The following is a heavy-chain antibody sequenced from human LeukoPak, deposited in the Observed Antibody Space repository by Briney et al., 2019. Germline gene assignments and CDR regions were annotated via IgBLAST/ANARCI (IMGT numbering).Heavy chain of an antibody. CDR3: ARGPGIVVVPAAISGMDV. CDR1: GGSSSGYY. D-gene: IGHD2-2*01. J-gene: IGHJ6*02. V-gene: IGHV4-34*01. Sequence: NPSETLSLTCAVYGGSSSGYYWSWIRQPPGKGLEWIGEINHSGSTNYNPSLKSRVTISVDTSKNQFSLKLSSVTAADTAVYYCARGPGIVVVPAAISGMDVWGQGTTVTVSS. CDR2: INHSGST.